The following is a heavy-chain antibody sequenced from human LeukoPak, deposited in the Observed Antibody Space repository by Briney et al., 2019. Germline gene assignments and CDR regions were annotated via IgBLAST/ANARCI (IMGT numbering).Heavy chain of an antibody. CDR1: GFTFDDYA. J-gene: IGHJ5*02. Sequence: GGSLRLSCAASGFTFDDYAMHWVRQAPGKGLEWVSGISSNSGSIDYADSVKGRFTISRDNAKNSLYMQMNSLRAEDTALYYCTKGAHSHDSSGYWSWGQGTLVTVSS. D-gene: IGHD3-22*01. V-gene: IGHV3-9*01. CDR2: ISSNSGSI. CDR3: TKGAHSHDSSGYWS.